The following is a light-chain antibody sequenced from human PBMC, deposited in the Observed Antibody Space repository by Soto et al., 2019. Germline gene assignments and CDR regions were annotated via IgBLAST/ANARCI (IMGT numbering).Light chain of an antibody. CDR2: RTS. J-gene: IGKJ1*01. CDR3: HQYGSSRRS. CDR1: QSVSSSY. V-gene: IGKV3-20*01. Sequence: PLSFTASQSVSSSYLAWYQQKPGQAPRLLIYRTSNRATGVPDRFSGSGSGTDFTLTISRLEPEDFAVYYCHQYGSSRRSFGQGTKVDIK.